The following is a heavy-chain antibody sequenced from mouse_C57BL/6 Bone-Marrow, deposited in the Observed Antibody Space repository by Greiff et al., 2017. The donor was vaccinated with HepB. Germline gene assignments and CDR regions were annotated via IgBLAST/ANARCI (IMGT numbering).Heavy chain of an antibody. Sequence: VQLQQSGPELVKPGASVKISCKASGYTFTDYYMNWVKQSHGKSLEWIGDINPNNGGTSYNQKFKGKATLTVDKASSTAYMELRSLTSEDSAVYYCARSAGSSYGYWGQGTTLTVSS. J-gene: IGHJ2*01. CDR1: GYTFTDYY. V-gene: IGHV1-26*01. CDR2: INPNNGGT. CDR3: ARSAGSSYGY. D-gene: IGHD1-1*01.